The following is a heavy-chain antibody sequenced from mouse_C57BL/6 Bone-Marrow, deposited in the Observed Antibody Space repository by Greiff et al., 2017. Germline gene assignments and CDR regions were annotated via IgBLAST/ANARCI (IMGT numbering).Heavy chain of an antibody. D-gene: IGHD3-3*01. J-gene: IGHJ2*01. CDR2: INPGSGGT. V-gene: IGHV1-54*01. Sequence: VQLQQSGAELVRPGTSVKVSCKASGYAFTNYLIEWVKQRPGQGLEWIGVINPGSGGTNYNEKLKGKATLTADKSSSTAYMQLSSLTSEDSAVYFCARGGTFHYWGQGTTLTVSS. CDR3: ARGGTFHY. CDR1: GYAFTNYL.